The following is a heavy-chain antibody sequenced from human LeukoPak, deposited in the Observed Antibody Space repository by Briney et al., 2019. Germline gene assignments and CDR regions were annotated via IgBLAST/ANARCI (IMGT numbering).Heavy chain of an antibody. Sequence: KTSETLSLTCAVYGGSFSGYYWSWIRQPAGKGLEWIGRIYTSGSTNYNPSLKSRVTMSIDTSKNQFSLKLSSVTAADTAVYYCARDSPPDYWGQGTLVTVSS. CDR2: IYTSGST. J-gene: IGHJ4*02. CDR1: GGSFSGYY. CDR3: ARDSPPDY. V-gene: IGHV4-4*07.